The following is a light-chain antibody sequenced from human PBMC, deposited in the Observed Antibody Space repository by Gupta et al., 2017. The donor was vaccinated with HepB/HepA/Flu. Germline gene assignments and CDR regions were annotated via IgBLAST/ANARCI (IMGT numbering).Light chain of an antibody. V-gene: IGKV1D-8*01. J-gene: IGKJ4*01. Sequence: IWITQSPSLVSASPGDRVTISCRVSQSISSSLAWYQKKSGRAPELLVYAASTLQSGVPLRFSGSGYGTDFTLTISGLQSEDYGTYYCQQYYTYPLTFAGGTQVEI. CDR2: AAS. CDR3: QQYYTYPLT. CDR1: QSISSS.